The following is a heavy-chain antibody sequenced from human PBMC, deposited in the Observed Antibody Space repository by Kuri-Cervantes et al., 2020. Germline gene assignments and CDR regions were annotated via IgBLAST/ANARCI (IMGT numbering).Heavy chain of an antibody. CDR3: ARSIAAAANFDY. V-gene: IGHV6-1*01. CDR1: GDSVSSNSAA. D-gene: IGHD6-13*01. J-gene: IGHJ4*02. CDR2: TYYRSKWYN. Sequence: LRLSCAISGDSVSSNSAAWNWIRQSPSRGLEWLGRTYYRSKWYNDYAVSVKSRITINPDTSKNQFSLRLNSVTPEDTAVYYCARSIAAAANFDYWGQGTLVTVSS.